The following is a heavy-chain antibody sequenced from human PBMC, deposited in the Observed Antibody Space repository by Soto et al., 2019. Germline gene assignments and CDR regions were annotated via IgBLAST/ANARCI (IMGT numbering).Heavy chain of an antibody. D-gene: IGHD2-2*01. CDR3: ARGAGDIVVVPAAQRAFDI. CDR1: GGTFSSYT. J-gene: IGHJ3*02. Sequence: SVKVSCKASGGTFSSYTISWVRQAPGQGLEWMGRIIPILGIANYAQKFQGRVTITADKSTSTAYMELSSLRSEDTAVYYCARGAGDIVVVPAAQRAFDIWGQGTMVTVSS. CDR2: IIPILGIA. V-gene: IGHV1-69*02.